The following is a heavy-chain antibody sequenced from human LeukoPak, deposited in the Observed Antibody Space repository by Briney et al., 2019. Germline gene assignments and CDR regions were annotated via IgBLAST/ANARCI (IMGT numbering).Heavy chain of an antibody. CDR3: ARDAAAAGTGLGWFDP. V-gene: IGHV1-46*01. Sequence: ASVKVSCKASGFTFSSYYMHWVRQAPGQGLEWMGLINPSGGDTSYAQKFRGRVTMTRDTSTSTVYMELRSLRSEDTAMYYCARDAAAAGTGLGWFDPWGQGTLVTVSS. D-gene: IGHD6-13*01. CDR1: GFTFSSYY. CDR2: INPSGGDT. J-gene: IGHJ5*02.